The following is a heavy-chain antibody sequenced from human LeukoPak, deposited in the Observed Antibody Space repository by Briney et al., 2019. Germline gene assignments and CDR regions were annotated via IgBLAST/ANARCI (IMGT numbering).Heavy chain of an antibody. CDR2: VNPTGGST. D-gene: IGHD6-13*01. V-gene: IGHV1-46*01. CDR1: GYTFTFYY. Sequence: ASVKVSCKASGYTFTFYYIYWVRQAPGQGLEWMGIVNPTGGSTTYAQKFQGRVAMTSDMSTNTLYMELSSLRSEDTAVYYCARVVDSSSWYFDYWGQGTLVTVSS. J-gene: IGHJ4*02. CDR3: ARVVDSSSWYFDY.